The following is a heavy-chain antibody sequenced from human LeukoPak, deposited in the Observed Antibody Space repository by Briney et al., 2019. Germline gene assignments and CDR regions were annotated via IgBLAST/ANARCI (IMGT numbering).Heavy chain of an antibody. CDR2: INPSGGST. D-gene: IGHD3-3*01. CDR1: GCTFTSYY. V-gene: IGHV1-46*01. CDR3: ARDLQLDVLRFLEWLPYGMDV. J-gene: IGHJ6*02. Sequence: ASVKVSCKASGCTFTSYYMHWVRQAPGQGLEWMGIINPSGGSTSYAQKFQGRVTMTRDTSTSTVYMELSSLRSEDTAVYYCARDLQLDVLRFLEWLPYGMDVWGQGTTVTVSS.